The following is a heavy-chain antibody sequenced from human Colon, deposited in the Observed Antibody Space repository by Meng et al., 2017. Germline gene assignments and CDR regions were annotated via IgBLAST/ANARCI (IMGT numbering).Heavy chain of an antibody. V-gene: IGHV3-49*04. CDR1: GFNFADSA. D-gene: IGHD5-24*01. Sequence: GGSLRLSCTAPGFNFADSALTWVRQAPGKGMEWVGFIRSKAYSGKPEYAASVKGRFTISRDDSTNIAYLQMNSLTTEDTAMYYCTKDGYNLPEYSLDYWGQGTLVTVSS. J-gene: IGHJ4*02. CDR2: IRSKAYSGKP. CDR3: TKDGYNLPEYSLDY.